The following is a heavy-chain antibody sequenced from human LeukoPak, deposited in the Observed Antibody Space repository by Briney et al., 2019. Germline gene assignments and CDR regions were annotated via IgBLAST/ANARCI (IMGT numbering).Heavy chain of an antibody. CDR1: GFTFSSYA. D-gene: IGHD3-10*01. CDR2: IKQDGSEK. J-gene: IGHJ4*02. V-gene: IGHV3-7*01. CDR3: ARGGRDITMMRGVRPADY. Sequence: GGSLRLSCAASGFTFSSYAMHWVRQAPGKGLEWVTNIKQDGSEKYYVDSVKGRFTISRDNAKNSLYLQMNSLRGDDTAVYYCARGGRDITMMRGVRPADYWGQGTLVTVSS.